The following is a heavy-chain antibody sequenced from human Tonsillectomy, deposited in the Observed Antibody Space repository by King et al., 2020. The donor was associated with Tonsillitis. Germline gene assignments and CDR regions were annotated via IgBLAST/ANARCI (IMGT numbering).Heavy chain of an antibody. CDR3: ARGPDYSNSFFDY. CDR1: GGSISSYY. J-gene: IGHJ4*02. V-gene: IGHV4-59*01. Sequence: LQLQESGPGLVKPSETLSLSCTVSGGSISSYYWSWIRPPPGKGLEWIGYIYYSGSTNYNPSLKSRVTISVDTSKNQFSLKLSSVTAADTAVYYCARGPDYSNSFFDYWGQGTLVTVSS. D-gene: IGHD4-11*01. CDR2: IYYSGST.